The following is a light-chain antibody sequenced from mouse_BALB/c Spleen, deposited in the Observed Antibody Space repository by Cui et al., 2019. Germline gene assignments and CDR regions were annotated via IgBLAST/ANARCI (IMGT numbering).Light chain of an antibody. J-gene: IGKJ1*01. CDR2: WAS. Sequence: NILMTQSPSSLAVSEGEKFTMSRKSSQSVLYSSNQKSYLDWYQQKPGQSPKLLIYWASTRESGVTDRFTGSGSGTDFTLSISSVQAEDLAVYYCHQSISSWTFGGGTKLEIK. V-gene: IGKV8-27*01. CDR3: HQSISSWT. CDR1: QSVLYSSNQKSY.